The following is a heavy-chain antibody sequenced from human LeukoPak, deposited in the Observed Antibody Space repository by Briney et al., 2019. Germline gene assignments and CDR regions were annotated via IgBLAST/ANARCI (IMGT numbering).Heavy chain of an antibody. CDR2: ISSSGSTI. V-gene: IGHV3-48*03. J-gene: IGHJ4*02. CDR1: GFTFSSYE. CDR3: ARVTGYMIEDYFDY. Sequence: GGSLRLSCAASGFTFSSYEMNWVRQAPGKGLEWVSYISSSGSTIYYADSVKGRFTMSRDNAKNSLYLQMNSLRAADTAVYYCARVTGYMIEDYFDYWGQGTLVTVSS. D-gene: IGHD3-22*01.